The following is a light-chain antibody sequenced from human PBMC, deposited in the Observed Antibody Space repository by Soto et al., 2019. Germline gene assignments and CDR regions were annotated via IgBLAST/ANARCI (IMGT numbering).Light chain of an antibody. V-gene: IGLV1-40*01. CDR1: SSNIGAGYD. Sequence: QSVLTQPPSVSGAPGQRVTISCTGSSSNIGAGYDVHWYQQLPGTAPKLLIYGNSNRPSGVPDRFSGSKSGTSASLAISGLQSEDEADYYCAAWDDSLNGFYGCGTGTKVTVL. CDR2: GNS. J-gene: IGLJ1*01. CDR3: AAWDDSLNGFYG.